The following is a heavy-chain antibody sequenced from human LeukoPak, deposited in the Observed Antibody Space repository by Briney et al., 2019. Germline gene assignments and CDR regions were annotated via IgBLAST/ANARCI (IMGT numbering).Heavy chain of an antibody. Sequence: SETLSLTCTVSGYSISSGYYWGWIRQPPGKGLEWIGSIYHSGSTYYNPSLKSRVTISVDTSKNQFSLKLSSVTAADTAVYYCARDRITTFGVVSLAGSFDPWGQGTLVTVSS. CDR1: GYSISSGYY. CDR3: ARDRITTFGVVSLAGSFDP. J-gene: IGHJ5*02. CDR2: IYHSGST. V-gene: IGHV4-38-2*02. D-gene: IGHD3-3*01.